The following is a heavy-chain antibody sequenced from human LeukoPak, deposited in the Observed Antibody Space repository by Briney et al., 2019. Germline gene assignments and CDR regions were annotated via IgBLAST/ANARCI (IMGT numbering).Heavy chain of an antibody. D-gene: IGHD6-6*01. CDR1: GGTFNHYA. J-gene: IGHJ3*02. V-gene: IGHV1-69*01. Sequence: VASVKVSCKASGGTFNHYAISWVRQPPGQGLEWVGGIIRIFSTANYAQKFQGRVTIPADESASTAYMELSSLRSEDSAVYYCAATMIAAPGRAYDVFDIWGQGTMVTVSS. CDR2: IIRIFSTA. CDR3: AATMIAAPGRAYDVFDI.